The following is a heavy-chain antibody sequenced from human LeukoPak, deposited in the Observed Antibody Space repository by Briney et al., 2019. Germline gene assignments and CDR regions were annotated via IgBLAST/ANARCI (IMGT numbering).Heavy chain of an antibody. CDR3: ATDPHRRSTGRYAFDI. V-gene: IGHV1-69*01. CDR2: IIPIFGTA. D-gene: IGHD1-14*01. Sequence: GASVKVSCKASGGTFSSYAISWVRQAPGQGLEWMGGIIPIFGTANYAQKFQGRVTITADESTSTAYMELSSLRSEDTAVYYCATDPHRRSTGRYAFDIWGQGTMVTVSS. CDR1: GGTFSSYA. J-gene: IGHJ3*02.